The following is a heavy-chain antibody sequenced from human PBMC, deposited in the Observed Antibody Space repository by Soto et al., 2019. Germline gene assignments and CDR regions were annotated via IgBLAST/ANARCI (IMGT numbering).Heavy chain of an antibody. J-gene: IGHJ6*02. V-gene: IGHV1-69*06. Sequence: RASVKVSCKASGGTFSSYAISWVRQAPGQGLEWMGGIIPIFGTANYAQKFQGRVTITADKSTSTAYMELSSLRSEDTAVYYCARARSRYCSSTSCYTPYYYYGMDVWGQGTTVTVSS. D-gene: IGHD2-2*02. CDR3: ARARSRYCSSTSCYTPYYYYGMDV. CDR2: IIPIFGTA. CDR1: GGTFSSYA.